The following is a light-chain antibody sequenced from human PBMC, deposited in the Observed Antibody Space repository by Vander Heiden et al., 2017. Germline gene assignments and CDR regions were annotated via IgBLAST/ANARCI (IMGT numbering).Light chain of an antibody. J-gene: IGLJ2*01. CDR2: DVS. V-gene: IGLV2-14*01. CDR3: SSYTSSSLV. CDR1: SSDVGGYNY. Sequence: QSALTQPASVSGSPGQSITISCTGTSSDVGGYNYVSWYQQHPGKAPKLIIYDVSNRPSGVSNRFSGSKAANTASLTISGLHAEDEAYYYCSSYTSSSLVFGGGTKLTVL.